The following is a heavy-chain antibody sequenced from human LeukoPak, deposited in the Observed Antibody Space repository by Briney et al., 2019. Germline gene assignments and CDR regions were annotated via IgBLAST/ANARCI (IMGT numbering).Heavy chain of an antibody. CDR1: GGSISSYY. J-gene: IGHJ6*03. D-gene: IGHD3-16*01. Sequence: ASETLSLTCTVSGGSISSYYWSWIRQPPGKGLEWIGYIYYSGSTNYNPSLKSRVTISVDTSKNQFSLKLSSVTAADTAVYYCARVQGGYYYYMDVWGKGTTVTVSS. V-gene: IGHV4-59*01. CDR3: ARVQGGYYYYMDV. CDR2: IYYSGST.